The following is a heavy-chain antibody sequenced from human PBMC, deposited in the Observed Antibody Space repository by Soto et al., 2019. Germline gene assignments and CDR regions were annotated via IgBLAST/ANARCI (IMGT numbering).Heavy chain of an antibody. Sequence: GVSLRLSCAASECTFNTYGIHWVRQAPGKGLEWGAFISYDGSKKYYADSVKGRFTISRDNSKNTLYPQMNNLTAEDTALYYCAQARCTTGACYGSFYYGMDVWDQESTVAVSS. J-gene: IGHJ6*02. D-gene: IGHD2-8*01. V-gene: IGHV3-30*18. CDR1: ECTFNTYG. CDR3: AQARCTTGACYGSFYYGMDV. CDR2: ISYDGSKK.